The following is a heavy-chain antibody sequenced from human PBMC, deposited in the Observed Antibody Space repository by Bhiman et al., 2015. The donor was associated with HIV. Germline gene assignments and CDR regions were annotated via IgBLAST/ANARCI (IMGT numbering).Heavy chain of an antibody. D-gene: IGHD3-3*01. CDR1: GFTFSSYG. CDR2: ISYDGSNK. V-gene: IGHV3-30*18. Sequence: QVQLVESGGGVVQPGRSLRLSCAASGFTFSSYGMHWVRQAPGKGLEWVAVISYDGSNKYYVDSVKGRFTISRDNSKNTLYLQMNSLRAEDTAVYYCAKDLGESENEEWATDYYDFGSDYPGQDPRGVVGTFDIWGHGTMVTVSS. J-gene: IGHJ3*02. CDR3: AKDLGESENEEWATDYYDFGSDYPGQDPRGVVGTFDI.